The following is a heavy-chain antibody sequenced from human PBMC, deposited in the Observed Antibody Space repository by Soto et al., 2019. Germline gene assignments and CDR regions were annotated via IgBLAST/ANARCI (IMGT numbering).Heavy chain of an antibody. V-gene: IGHV3-23*01. CDR2: IYGNGRST. Sequence: EVQLLESGGGLVQPAGSLRLSCAASGFTFSIYTMSWFRQAPGKGLEWVSSIYGNGRSTFYSASVKGRFTISIDNSGNTVYLQMSSLRAEDTAIYYYAKDFTPDSRWDIDYWGQGSLVTVST. CDR3: AKDFTPDSRWDIDY. CDR1: GFTFSIYT. D-gene: IGHD1-26*01. J-gene: IGHJ4*02.